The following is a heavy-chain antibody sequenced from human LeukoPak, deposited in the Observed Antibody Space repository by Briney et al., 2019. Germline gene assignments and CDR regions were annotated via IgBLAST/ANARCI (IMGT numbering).Heavy chain of an antibody. D-gene: IGHD3-3*01. CDR2: ISGSGGST. V-gene: IGHV3-23*01. Sequence: GGSLRLSCAASGFTFSSYAMSWVRRAPGKGLEWVSAISGSGGSTYYADSVKGRFTISRDNSKNTLYLQMNSLRAEDTAVYYCAKAPYYDFWSGYPDAFDIWGQGTMVTVSS. CDR1: GFTFSSYA. CDR3: AKAPYYDFWSGYPDAFDI. J-gene: IGHJ3*02.